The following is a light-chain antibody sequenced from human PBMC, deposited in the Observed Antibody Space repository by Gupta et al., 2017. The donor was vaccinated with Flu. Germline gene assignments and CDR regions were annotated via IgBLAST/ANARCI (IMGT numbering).Light chain of an antibody. CDR1: QSVGTS. Sequence: EIVLTQSPATLSLSPGERATLPRRASQSVGTSLAWYQQKPGQTPRLLIYDASNRDTGIPARFGGSGCGRHLALTSSSREQEDFAVYYFQKRSNWPPYTFGQGTRLEI. CDR3: QKRSNWPPYT. J-gene: IGKJ2*01. CDR2: DAS. V-gene: IGKV3-11*02.